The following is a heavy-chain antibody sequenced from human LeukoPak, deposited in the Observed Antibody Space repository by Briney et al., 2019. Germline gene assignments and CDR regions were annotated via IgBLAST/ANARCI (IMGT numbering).Heavy chain of an antibody. D-gene: IGHD5-12*01. Sequence: PSETLSLTCTVSGGSISSSSYYWGWIRQPPGKGLEWIGSIYYSGNTYYNPSLKSRVTISVDTSKNQFSLKLSSVTAADTAVYNCAREDIVATIDYWGQGTLVTVSS. CDR3: AREDIVATIDY. V-gene: IGHV4-39*07. CDR1: GGSISSSSYY. J-gene: IGHJ4*02. CDR2: IYYSGNT.